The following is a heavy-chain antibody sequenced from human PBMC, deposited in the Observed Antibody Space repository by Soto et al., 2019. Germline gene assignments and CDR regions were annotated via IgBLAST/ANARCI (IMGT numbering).Heavy chain of an antibody. Sequence: PGGSLRLSCAASGFTFSNYAMHWVRQVPGKGLEWLAVISYDGSNKYYADSVKGRFTISRDNSKNTPYLQMNSLRPEDTAVYYCAKDRSPFPYYYGMDVWGRGTTVTVSS. J-gene: IGHJ6*02. V-gene: IGHV3-30*18. CDR1: GFTFSNYA. CDR2: ISYDGSNK. CDR3: AKDRSPFPYYYGMDV.